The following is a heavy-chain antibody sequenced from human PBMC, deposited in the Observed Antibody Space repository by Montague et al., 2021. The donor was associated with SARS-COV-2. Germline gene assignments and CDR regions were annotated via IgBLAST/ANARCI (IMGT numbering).Heavy chain of an antibody. CDR1: GGSISSSSYY. CDR2: IYYSGST. Sequence: SETLSLTCTVSGGSISSSSYYWGWIRQPPGKGLEWIGSIYYSGSTYYNASLKSRATISVDTSKNQFSLKLSSVTAADTAVYYCARHLYYYDSSGYYPLYNWFDPWGPGSLVTVSS. J-gene: IGHJ5*02. D-gene: IGHD3-22*01. CDR3: ARHLYYYDSSGYYPLYNWFDP. V-gene: IGHV4-39*01.